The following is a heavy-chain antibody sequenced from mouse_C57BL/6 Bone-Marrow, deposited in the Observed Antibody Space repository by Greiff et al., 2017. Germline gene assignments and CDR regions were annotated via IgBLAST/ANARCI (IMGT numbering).Heavy chain of an antibody. J-gene: IGHJ1*03. CDR3: ARRDYGSSPHWYFDV. V-gene: IGHV5-17*01. D-gene: IGHD1-1*01. CDR2: ISSGSSTI. CDR1: GFTFSDYG. Sequence: EVMLVESGGGLVKPGGSLKLSCAASGFTFSDYGMHWVRQAPEKGLEWVAYISSGSSTIYYADTVKGRFTISRDNAKNTLFVQMTSRRSDDTAMYYCARRDYGSSPHWYFDVWGTGTTVTVSS.